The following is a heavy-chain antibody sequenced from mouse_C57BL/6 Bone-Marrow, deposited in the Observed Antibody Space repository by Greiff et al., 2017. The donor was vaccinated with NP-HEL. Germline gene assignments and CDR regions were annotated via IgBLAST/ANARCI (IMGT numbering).Heavy chain of an antibody. D-gene: IGHD2-5*01. J-gene: IGHJ4*01. CDR2: INPSSGYT. V-gene: IGHV1-4*01. CDR3: ARSGSNYVGAMDY. Sequence: VKLVESGAELARPGASVKMSCKASGYTFTSYTMHWVKQRPGQGLEWIGYINPSSGYTKYNQKFKDKATLTADKSSSTAYMQLSSLTSEDSAVYYCARSGSNYVGAMDYWGQGTSVTVSS. CDR1: GYTFTSYT.